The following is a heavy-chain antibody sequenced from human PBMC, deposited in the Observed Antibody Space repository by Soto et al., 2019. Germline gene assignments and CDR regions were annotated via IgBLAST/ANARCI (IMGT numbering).Heavy chain of an antibody. J-gene: IGHJ4*02. V-gene: IGHV1-18*01. CDR1: GYTFTSYG. D-gene: IGHD3-3*01. CDR3: AGTKLRFLEWLAPPDY. CDR2: ISAYNGNT. Sequence: QVQLVQSGAEVKKPGASVKVSCKASGYTFTSYGISWVRQAPGQGLEWMGWISAYNGNTNYAQKLQGIVTMTTDTSTSTAYMELRSLRSDDTAVYYCAGTKLRFLEWLAPPDYWGQRTLVTVSS.